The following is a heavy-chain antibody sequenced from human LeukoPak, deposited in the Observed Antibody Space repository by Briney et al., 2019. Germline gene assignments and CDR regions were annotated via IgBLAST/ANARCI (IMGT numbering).Heavy chain of an antibody. CDR3: ATQGFTAAAGTFDY. J-gene: IGHJ4*02. V-gene: IGHV3-48*03. D-gene: IGHD6-13*01. CDR1: GFTFSTYT. Sequence: GGSLRLSCAASGFTFSTYTMNWVRQAPGKGLEWVSYISSSGSTIYYADSVKGRFTISRDNAKNSLYLQMNSLRAEDTAVYYCATQGFTAAAGTFDYWGQGTLVTVSS. CDR2: ISSSGSTI.